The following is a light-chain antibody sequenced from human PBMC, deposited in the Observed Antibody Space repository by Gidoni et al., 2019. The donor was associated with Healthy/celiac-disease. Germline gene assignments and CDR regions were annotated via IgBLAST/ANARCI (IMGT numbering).Light chain of an antibody. J-gene: IGKJ3*01. CDR1: QSVSSY. V-gene: IGKV3-11*01. Sequence: EIVLTQSPATLSLSPGERATLSCRASQSVSSYLAWYQQKPGQAPRLLIYDASNRATGIPARFSGSGSGTDVTITISSIEPEDFAVYYCQQRSNWPIFTFGPGTKVEIK. CDR2: DAS. CDR3: QQRSNWPIFT.